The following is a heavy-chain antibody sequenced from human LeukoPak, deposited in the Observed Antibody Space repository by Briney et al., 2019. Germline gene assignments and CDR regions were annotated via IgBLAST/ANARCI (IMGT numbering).Heavy chain of an antibody. CDR3: ARGGYYDFWSGYYSPVDFYFDY. CDR2: YSAYNGNT. Sequence: ASVKVSCKASGYTFTSYGISWVRQAPGQGLEWMGWYSAYNGNTNYAQKLQGRVTMTTDTSTSTAYMELRSLRSDDTAVYYCARGGYYDFWSGYYSPVDFYFDYWGQGTLVTVSS. J-gene: IGHJ4*02. V-gene: IGHV1-18*01. CDR1: GYTFTSYG. D-gene: IGHD3-3*01.